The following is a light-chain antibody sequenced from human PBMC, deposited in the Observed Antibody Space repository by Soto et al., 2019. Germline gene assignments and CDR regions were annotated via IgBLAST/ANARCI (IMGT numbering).Light chain of an antibody. Sequence: QSALTQPASVSGSPGQSITISCTGTSSDVGGYNYVSWYQQHPGKAPKLMIYDVSNRPSGVSNRFSGSKSGNTASLTISGLQAEDEADYSCSSYTSSNTLVVFGGGTKLTVL. V-gene: IGLV2-14*01. CDR2: DVS. J-gene: IGLJ2*01. CDR3: SSYTSSNTLVV. CDR1: SSDVGGYNY.